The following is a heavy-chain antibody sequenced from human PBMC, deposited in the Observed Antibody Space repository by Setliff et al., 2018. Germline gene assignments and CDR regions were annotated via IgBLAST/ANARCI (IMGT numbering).Heavy chain of an antibody. J-gene: IGHJ4*02. CDR1: GGSISSPNW. CDR2: IYHSGTT. Sequence: SETLSLTCAVSGGSISSPNWWNWVRQPPGKGLEWIGEIYHSGTTDYNPSLKSRVTMSVDKSRNQFSLRLTSATAADTAIYYCTRAYSGSHDYWGQGTLVTVSS. D-gene: IGHD1-26*01. CDR3: TRAYSGSHDY. V-gene: IGHV4-4*02.